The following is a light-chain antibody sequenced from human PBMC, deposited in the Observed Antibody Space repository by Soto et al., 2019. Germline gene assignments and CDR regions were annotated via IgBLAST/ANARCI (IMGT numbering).Light chain of an antibody. V-gene: IGLV6-57*04. CDR2: DDN. CDR1: SGSIASNS. J-gene: IGLJ3*02. Sequence: NFMLTQPHSVSESPGKTVTISCTRTSGSIASNSVQWFQQRPGSAPTIVIFDDNERPYGVPERFSGSVDASANSASLTISGLKTEDEADYFCQSYDVSSWVFGGGTKVTVL. CDR3: QSYDVSSWV.